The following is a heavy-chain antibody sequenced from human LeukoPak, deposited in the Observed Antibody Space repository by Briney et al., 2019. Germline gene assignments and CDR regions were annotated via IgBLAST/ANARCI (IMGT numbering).Heavy chain of an antibody. CDR2: IGGDGSNI. Sequence: GGSLRLSCGASGFTFRTYWMHWVRQAPGKGLVWVSRIGGDGSNINFADSVRGRFAISRDNAKNTLYLQMNSLRAEDTAVYYCARGGDDSSSWYRGYFRHWGQGTPVTVSS. CDR1: GFTFRTYW. CDR3: ARGGDDSSSWYRGYFRH. D-gene: IGHD6-13*01. V-gene: IGHV3-74*01. J-gene: IGHJ1*01.